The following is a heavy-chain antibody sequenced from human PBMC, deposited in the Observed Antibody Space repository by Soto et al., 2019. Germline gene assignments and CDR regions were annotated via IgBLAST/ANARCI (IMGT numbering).Heavy chain of an antibody. Sequence: RRLSFAASGFNFNDYIVNWVRQAPGKALEWVSSISSTSSSVFYADSVKGRFTVSRDNARKSLYLQMDNLRPEDTAVYYCVTSFVSLIFFGGARLYWGQGTL. V-gene: IGHV3-21*01. J-gene: IGHJ4*02. D-gene: IGHD3-3*01. CDR1: GFNFNDYI. CDR2: ISSTSSSV. CDR3: VTSFVSLIFFGGARLY.